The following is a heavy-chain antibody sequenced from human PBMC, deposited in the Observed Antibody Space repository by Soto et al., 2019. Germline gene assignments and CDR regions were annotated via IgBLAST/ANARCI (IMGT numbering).Heavy chain of an antibody. CDR2: IYYSGIT. CDR3: ARHNPESGVLAATTFDY. J-gene: IGHJ4*02. V-gene: IGHV4-39*01. CDR1: GGSISSRTYY. Sequence: QLQLQESGPGLVKPSETLSLTCSVSGGSISSRTYYWGCIRQPPGKGLEWIGSIYYSGITYYNPSLKSRVTISVDTSKNQFSLKLTSVTAADTAVYYCARHNPESGVLAATTFDYWGQGTLVTVSS. D-gene: IGHD2-15*01.